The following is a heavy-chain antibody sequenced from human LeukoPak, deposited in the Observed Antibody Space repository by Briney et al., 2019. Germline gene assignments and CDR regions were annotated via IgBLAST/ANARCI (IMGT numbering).Heavy chain of an antibody. V-gene: IGHV3-30*02. CDR1: GFTSSSYG. Sequence: GGSLRLSCAASGFTSSSYGMYWVRQAPGKWLEWVAFIRYDGSNKYYADSVKGRFTVSRDNSKNTLYLQMNSLRAEDTAVYYCAEGTYGSGTYGAHDYWGQGTLVTVSS. CDR3: AEGTYGSGTYGAHDY. D-gene: IGHD3-10*01. CDR2: IRYDGSNK. J-gene: IGHJ4*02.